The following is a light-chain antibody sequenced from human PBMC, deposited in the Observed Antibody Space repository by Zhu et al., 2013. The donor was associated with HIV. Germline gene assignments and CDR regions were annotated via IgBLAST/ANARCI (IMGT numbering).Light chain of an antibody. CDR2: STN. CDR1: SGSVSTSSY. Sequence: QTVVTQESSFSVSPGGTVTFTCGLSSGSVSTSSYPSWYQQTPGQAPRTLMYSTNTRSSGVPDRFSGSILGNKAALTITGAQADDESDYYCALYMGSGIWVFGGGTRLTVL. J-gene: IGLJ3*02. CDR3: ALYMGSGIWV. V-gene: IGLV8-61*01.